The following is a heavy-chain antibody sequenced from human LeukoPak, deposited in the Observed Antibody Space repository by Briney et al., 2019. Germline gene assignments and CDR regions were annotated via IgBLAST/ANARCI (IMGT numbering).Heavy chain of an antibody. CDR3: VRDANRGGDFDY. CDR1: GFTFSNNA. CDR2: ISSSGDRT. V-gene: IGHV3-23*01. D-gene: IGHD2/OR15-2a*01. Sequence: GGSLRLSCAASGFTFSNNAMNWVRQAPGKGLEWVSDISSSGDRTYYIDSVKGRFTISRDNAKNTVYLQMNSLRAEDTAVYYCVRDANRGGDFDYWGQGTLVTVSS. J-gene: IGHJ4*02.